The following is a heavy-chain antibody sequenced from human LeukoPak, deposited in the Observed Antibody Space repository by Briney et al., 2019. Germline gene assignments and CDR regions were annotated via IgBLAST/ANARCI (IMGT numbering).Heavy chain of an antibody. J-gene: IGHJ4*02. Sequence: GESLKISCKGSGYRFTSCWIGWVRQMPGKGLEWMGIIYPDDSDTRYSPSFQGQVTISADKSISTAHLQWSSLKASDTAIYYCARRTFGDYYFDYWGQGTLVTVSS. D-gene: IGHD4-17*01. CDR3: ARRTFGDYYFDY. V-gene: IGHV5-51*01. CDR1: GYRFTSCW. CDR2: IYPDDSDT.